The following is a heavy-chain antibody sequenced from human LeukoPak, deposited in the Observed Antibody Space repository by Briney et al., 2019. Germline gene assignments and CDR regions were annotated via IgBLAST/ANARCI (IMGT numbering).Heavy chain of an antibody. D-gene: IGHD5-24*01. CDR1: GGSISSYY. J-gene: IGHJ4*02. CDR2: IYYSGST. V-gene: IGHV4-59*08. CDR3: ANPRWLQFQKHFDY. Sequence: SETLSLTCTVSGGSISSYYWSWIRQPPGKGLEWIGYIYYSGSTNYNPSLKSRVTISVDTSKNQFSLKLSSVTAADTAVYYCANPRWLQFQKHFDYWGQGTLVTVSS.